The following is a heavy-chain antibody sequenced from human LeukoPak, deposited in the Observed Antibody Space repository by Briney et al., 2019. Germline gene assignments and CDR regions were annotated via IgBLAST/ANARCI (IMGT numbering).Heavy chain of an antibody. CDR2: INPSGGST. CDR1: GYTFTSYY. CDR3: AREVEDYGGNSWSTAFDI. D-gene: IGHD4-23*01. V-gene: IGHV1-46*01. Sequence: APVKVSCKASGYTFTSYYMHWVRQAPGQGLEWMGIINPSGGSTSYAQKFQGRVTITADKSTSTAYMELSSLRSEDTAVYYCAREVEDYGGNSWSTAFDIWGQGTMVTVSS. J-gene: IGHJ3*02.